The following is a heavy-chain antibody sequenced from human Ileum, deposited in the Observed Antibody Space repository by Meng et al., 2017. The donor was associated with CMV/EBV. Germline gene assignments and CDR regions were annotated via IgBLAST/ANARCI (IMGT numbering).Heavy chain of an antibody. CDR1: GGSFSNYF. Sequence: LTCAVYGGSFSNYFMGWIRQPPGKRLEWIGEINDSGTTKYNPSLKGRVTISADTSKKQFSLKVRSVTAADTAVYYCSRWDSQALYDYWSQGTLVTVSS. D-gene: IGHD1-26*01. J-gene: IGHJ4*02. CDR3: SRWDSQALYDY. CDR2: INDSGTT. V-gene: IGHV4-34*01.